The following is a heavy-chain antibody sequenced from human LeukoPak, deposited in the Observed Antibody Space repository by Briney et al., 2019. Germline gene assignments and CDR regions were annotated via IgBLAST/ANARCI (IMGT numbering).Heavy chain of an antibody. D-gene: IGHD4-23*01. V-gene: IGHV3-30*18. CDR1: GFTFSSYG. CDR3: AKDQVVTPGGLYGMDV. Sequence: GGSLRLSCAASGFTFSSYGMHWVRQAPGKGLEWVAVISYGGSNKYYADSVKGRFTISRDNSKNTLYLQMNSLRAEDTAVYYCAKDQVVTPGGLYGMDVWGQGTTVTVSS. J-gene: IGHJ6*02. CDR2: ISYGGSNK.